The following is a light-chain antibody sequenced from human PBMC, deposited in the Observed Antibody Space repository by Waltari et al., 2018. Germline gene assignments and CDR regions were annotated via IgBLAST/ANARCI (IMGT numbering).Light chain of an antibody. CDR2: SDT. CDR3: QVWDGSTDHYV. J-gene: IGLJ1*01. Sequence: SYVLTQPPSLSVALGKTARIPCGGNNIGTKTVHWYQHKPGQAPVLLIYSDTDRPSGIPRRFTGSKSETTATLTISTVEAGDEADYYCQVWDGSTDHYVFGSGTKVTV. CDR1: NIGTKT. V-gene: IGLV3-21*04.